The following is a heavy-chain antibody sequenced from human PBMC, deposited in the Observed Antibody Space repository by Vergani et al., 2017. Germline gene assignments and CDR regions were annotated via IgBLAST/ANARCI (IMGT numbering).Heavy chain of an antibody. CDR3: ARDRREDIVATIRGLRYYYYVDV. CDR1: GFTFSSYG. D-gene: IGHD5-12*01. Sequence: QVQLVESGGGVVQPGRSLRLSCAASGFTFSSYGMHWVRQAPGKGLEWVAVIWYDGSNKYYADSVKGRFTISRDNSKNTLYLQMNSLRAEDTAVYYCARDRREDIVATIRGLRYYYYVDVWGKGTTVTVSS. CDR2: IWYDGSNK. V-gene: IGHV3-33*01. J-gene: IGHJ6*03.